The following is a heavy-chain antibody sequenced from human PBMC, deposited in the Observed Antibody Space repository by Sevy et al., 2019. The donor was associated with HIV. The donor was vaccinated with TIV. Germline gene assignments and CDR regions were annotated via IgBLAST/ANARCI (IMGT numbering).Heavy chain of an antibody. V-gene: IGHV3-74*01. Sequence: GGSLRLSCAASGFTFSSYWMHWVRQAPGKGLVWVSRINSDGSSTSYADSVKGRFTISRDNAKNTLYLQMNSLRAEDMAVYYCARDPLDIVVVPAADDYYGMDVWGQGTTVTVSS. D-gene: IGHD2-2*01. CDR3: ARDPLDIVVVPAADDYYGMDV. J-gene: IGHJ6*02. CDR2: INSDGSST. CDR1: GFTFSSYW.